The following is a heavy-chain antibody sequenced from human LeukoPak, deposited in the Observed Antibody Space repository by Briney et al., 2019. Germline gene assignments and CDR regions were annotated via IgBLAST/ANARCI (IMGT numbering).Heavy chain of an antibody. CDR1: VGSISGYY. CDR2: IYYSGST. V-gene: IGHV4-59*01. CDR3: ARVGLTAAAWFDP. Sequence: SETLSLTCTVSVGSISGYYWSWIRQPPGKGLEGIGYIYYSGSTNYNPSLNSRVTISVDTSNNQFSLKLSSGPAADTAVYYCARVGLTAAAWFDPWGQGTLVTVSS. J-gene: IGHJ5*02. D-gene: IGHD6-13*01.